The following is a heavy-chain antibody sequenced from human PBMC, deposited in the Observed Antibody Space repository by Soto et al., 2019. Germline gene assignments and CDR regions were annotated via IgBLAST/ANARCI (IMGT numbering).Heavy chain of an antibody. D-gene: IGHD2-15*01. Sequence: QVQLVQSGAEVKKPGSSVKVSCKASGGTFSSYTISWVRQAPGQGLEWMGRIIPILGIANYAQKFQGRVTIPADTSTSTAYMELSSLRSEDTAVYYCARRGGGGSDWYFDLWGRGTLVTVSS. CDR2: IIPILGIA. CDR3: ARRGGGGSDWYFDL. V-gene: IGHV1-69*02. CDR1: GGTFSSYT. J-gene: IGHJ2*01.